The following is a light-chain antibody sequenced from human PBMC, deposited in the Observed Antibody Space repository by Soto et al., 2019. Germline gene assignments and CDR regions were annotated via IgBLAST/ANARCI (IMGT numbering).Light chain of an antibody. J-gene: IGKJ2*01. V-gene: IGKV3-15*01. CDR2: STS. CDR1: QSVSSL. CDR3: QQYHYWPYT. Sequence: VLTQSPATLSVSPGERVTLSCRASQSVSSLLAWYQQKPGQAPRLLIYSTSTRATGIPARFSGSGSGTEFNLTISSLQSEDFAIYYCQQYHYWPYTFGQGTKLEIK.